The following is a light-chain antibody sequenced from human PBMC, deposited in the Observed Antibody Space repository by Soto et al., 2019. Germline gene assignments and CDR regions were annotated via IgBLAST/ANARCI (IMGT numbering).Light chain of an antibody. CDR2: KAS. J-gene: IGKJ1*01. Sequence: DIQMTQSPSILSASVGDRVTITCRASQSISSWLAWYQQKPGKAPNLLIHKASHLESGVPSRFSGSGSGTEFTLTISSLQPGDYAVYYCQQYNTWPRTFGQGTKVDIK. CDR3: QQYNTWPRT. CDR1: QSISSW. V-gene: IGKV1-5*03.